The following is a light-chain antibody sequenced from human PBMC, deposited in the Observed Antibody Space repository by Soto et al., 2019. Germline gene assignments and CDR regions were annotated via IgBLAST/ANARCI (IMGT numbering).Light chain of an antibody. CDR3: CSLTTSHTYV. CDR1: STDIGGFHY. J-gene: IGLJ1*01. CDR2: EVT. Sequence: QSALTQPASVSGSPGQSITISCTGTSTDIGGFHYVSWYQQHPGKAPKLIIYEVTNRPSGISHRFSGSRSGNTASLTISGLQADDEADYYCCSLTTSHTYVFGSGTKLTVL. V-gene: IGLV2-14*01.